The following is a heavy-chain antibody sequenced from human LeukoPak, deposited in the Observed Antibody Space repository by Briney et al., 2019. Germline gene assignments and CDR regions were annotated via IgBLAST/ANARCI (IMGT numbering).Heavy chain of an antibody. CDR1: GFTFNTYG. V-gene: IGHV3-48*04. Sequence: GGSLRLSCAASGFTFNTYGMNWVRQAPGKGLEWVSYISSRSSTIFYADSVKGRFTISRDNAKNSLFLQMNSLRAEDTAVYYCARETRSAWEFEYWAQGTLVTVSS. D-gene: IGHD1-26*01. J-gene: IGHJ4*02. CDR2: ISSRSSTI. CDR3: ARETRSAWEFEY.